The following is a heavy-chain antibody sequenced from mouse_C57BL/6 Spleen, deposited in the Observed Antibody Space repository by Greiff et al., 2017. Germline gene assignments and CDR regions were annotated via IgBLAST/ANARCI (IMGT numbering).Heavy chain of an antibody. V-gene: IGHV1-15*01. J-gene: IGHJ3*01. D-gene: IGHD1-1*01. CDR2: IDPETGGT. Sequence: VQLQQSGAELVRPGASVTLSCKASGYPFPDYEIPWVKQTPVHGLEWIGAIDPETGGTACNKKFKGKAILTADKSSSTAYMELRSLTAEDSAVYCGALSTTVVGAEFACWGQGTLVTVSA. CDR1: GYPFPDYE. CDR3: ALSTTVVGAEFAC.